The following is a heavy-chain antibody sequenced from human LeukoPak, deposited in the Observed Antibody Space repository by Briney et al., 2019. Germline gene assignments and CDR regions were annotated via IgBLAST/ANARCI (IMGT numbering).Heavy chain of an antibody. Sequence: SVKVSCKASGGTFSSYAISWVRQAPGQGLEWMGRIIPIFGTANYAQKFQGRVTITADKSTSTAYMELSSLRSEDTAVYYCARGPIAPALPDYWGQGTLVTVSS. V-gene: IGHV1-69*06. CDR1: GGTFSSYA. CDR2: IIPIFGTA. D-gene: IGHD6-13*01. CDR3: ARGPIAPALPDY. J-gene: IGHJ4*02.